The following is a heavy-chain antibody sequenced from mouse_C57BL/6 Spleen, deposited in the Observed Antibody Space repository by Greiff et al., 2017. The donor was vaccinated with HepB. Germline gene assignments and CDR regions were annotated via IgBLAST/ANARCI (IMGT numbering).Heavy chain of an antibody. V-gene: IGHV1-54*01. J-gene: IGHJ1*03. D-gene: IGHD2-4*01. CDR2: INPGSGGT. CDR3: ARALSTMITLRYFDV. Sequence: QVQLQQSGAELVRPGTSVKVSCKASGYAFTNYLIEWVKQRPGQGLEWIGVINPGSGGTNYNEKFKGKATLTADKSSSTAYMQLSSLTSDDSAVYFCARALSTMITLRYFDVWGTGTTVTVSS. CDR1: GYAFTNYL.